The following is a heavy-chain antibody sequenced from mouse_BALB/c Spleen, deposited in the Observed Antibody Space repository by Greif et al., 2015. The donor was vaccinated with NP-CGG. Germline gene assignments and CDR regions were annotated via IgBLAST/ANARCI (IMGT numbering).Heavy chain of an antibody. Sequence: EVKLVESGGGLVQPGGSRKLSCAASGFTFSSFGMHWVRQAPEKGLEWVAYISSGSSTIYYADTVKGRFTISRDNPKNTLFLQMTSLRSEDTAMYYCARLVYFDVWGAGTTVTVSS. CDR2: ISSGSSTI. V-gene: IGHV5-17*02. CDR3: ARLVYFDV. J-gene: IGHJ1*01. CDR1: GFTFSSFG.